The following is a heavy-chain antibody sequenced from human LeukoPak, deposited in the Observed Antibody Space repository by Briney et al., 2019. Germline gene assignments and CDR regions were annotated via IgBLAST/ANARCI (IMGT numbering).Heavy chain of an antibody. CDR2: MYYIGST. D-gene: IGHD3-22*01. CDR1: GGSISKYY. V-gene: IGHV4-30-4*08. J-gene: IGHJ4*02. Sequence: SETLSLTCSVSGGSISKYYWSWIRQPPGKGLEWIGNMYYIGSTYYSPSLKSRVTISVDTSKNQFSLKLSSVTAADTAMYYCARGLRSGYYDSSGYYYGYYFDYWGQGTLVTVSS. CDR3: ARGLRSGYYDSSGYYYGYYFDY.